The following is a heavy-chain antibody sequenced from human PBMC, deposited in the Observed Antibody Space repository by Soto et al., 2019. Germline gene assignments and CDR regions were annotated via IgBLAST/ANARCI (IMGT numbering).Heavy chain of an antibody. CDR3: ARVGYDSSGYYFFSPGVIND. V-gene: IGHV4-31*03. Sequence: SETLSLTCTVSGGSISSGGYYWSWIRQHPGKGLEWIGYIYYSGSTYYNPSPKSRVTISVDTSKNQFSLKLSSVTAADTAVYYCARVGYDSSGYYFFSPGVINDWGQGTLVTVSS. CDR1: GGSISSGGYY. J-gene: IGHJ4*02. CDR2: IYYSGST. D-gene: IGHD3-22*01.